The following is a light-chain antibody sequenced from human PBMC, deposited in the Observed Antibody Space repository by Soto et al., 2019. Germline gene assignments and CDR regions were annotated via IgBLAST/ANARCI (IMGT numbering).Light chain of an antibody. V-gene: IGKV3-20*01. Sequence: EIVLTQSPGTLSLYPGERATLSCRASQSVSSSYVAWYQQKPGQAPRLLIYGASSRATGIPDRFSGSGSGTDFTLTINRLELEDFGVYYCHQYGSSPYTFGQGTKLEI. J-gene: IGKJ2*01. CDR3: HQYGSSPYT. CDR2: GAS. CDR1: QSVSSSY.